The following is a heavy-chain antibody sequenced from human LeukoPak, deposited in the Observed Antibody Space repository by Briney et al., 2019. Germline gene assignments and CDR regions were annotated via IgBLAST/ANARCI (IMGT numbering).Heavy chain of an antibody. J-gene: IGHJ4*02. CDR2: ISGSGGST. CDR1: GFTSIAYA. Sequence: PGGSLRLSCVGSGFTSIAYALTWARQAPGKGLEWVSAISGSGGSTYYADSVKGRFTISRDNSKNTLYLQMNSLRAEDTAVCYCAKYYYDSSGYPDPYFDYWGQGTLVTVSS. D-gene: IGHD3-22*01. V-gene: IGHV3-23*01. CDR3: AKYYYDSSGYPDPYFDY.